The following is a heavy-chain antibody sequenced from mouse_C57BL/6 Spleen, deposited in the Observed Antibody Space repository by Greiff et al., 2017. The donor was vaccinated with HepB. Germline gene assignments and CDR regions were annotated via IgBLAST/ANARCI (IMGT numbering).Heavy chain of an antibody. CDR2: INPNNGGT. D-gene: IGHD1-1*01. CDR3: VVTTVVADDY. Sequence: EVQLQQSGPELVKPGASVKISCKASGYTFTDYYMNWVKQSHGKSLEWIGDINPNNGGTSYNQKFKGKATLTVDKSSSTAYMELRSLTSEDSAVYYCVVTTVVADDYWGQGTTLTVSS. CDR1: GYTFTDYY. J-gene: IGHJ2*01. V-gene: IGHV1-26*01.